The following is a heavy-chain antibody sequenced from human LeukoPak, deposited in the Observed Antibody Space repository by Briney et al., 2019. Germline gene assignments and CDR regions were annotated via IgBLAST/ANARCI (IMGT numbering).Heavy chain of an antibody. J-gene: IGHJ4*02. Sequence: GASVKVSCKASGYTFTTYAISWVRQAPGQGLEWMGGIIPIFGTANYAQKFQGRVTNTADESTSTAYMELSSLRSEDRAVYYCARGSEYSYGLSIDYWGQGTLVTVSS. D-gene: IGHD5-18*01. CDR3: ARGSEYSYGLSIDY. CDR1: GYTFTTYA. V-gene: IGHV1-69*13. CDR2: IIPIFGTA.